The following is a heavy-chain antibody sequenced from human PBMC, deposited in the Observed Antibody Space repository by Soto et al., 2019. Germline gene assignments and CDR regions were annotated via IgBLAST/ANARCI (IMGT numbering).Heavy chain of an antibody. V-gene: IGHV1-69*12. J-gene: IGHJ3*02. CDR2: IVPIFGTA. Sequence: QVQLVQSGAEVKKPVSSVNVSCKASGGTFSSYAIRWVRQAPGQGLEWMGGIVPIFGTADYAQKFQGRVTITADDSTSTAYMELSSLRSEDTAVYYCASGDCVVTRTSIWGQGTMVTVSS. CDR1: GGTFSSYA. CDR3: ASGDCVVTRTSI. D-gene: IGHD2-21*02.